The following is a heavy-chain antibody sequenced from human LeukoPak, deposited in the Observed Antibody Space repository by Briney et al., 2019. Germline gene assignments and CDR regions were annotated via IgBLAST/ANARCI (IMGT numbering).Heavy chain of an antibody. CDR3: ARFPGSAEYRHYYYMDV. CDR1: GYSISSGYY. CDR2: MYHSGTT. J-gene: IGHJ6*03. V-gene: IGHV4-38-2*02. D-gene: IGHD2-15*01. Sequence: SETLSLTCTVSGYSISSGYYWGWIRQPPGKGLEWIGSMYHSGTTSYNPSLKSRVTMSVDTSKNQFSLKLSSVTAADTAVYYCARFPGSAEYRHYYYMDVWGKGTTVTVSS.